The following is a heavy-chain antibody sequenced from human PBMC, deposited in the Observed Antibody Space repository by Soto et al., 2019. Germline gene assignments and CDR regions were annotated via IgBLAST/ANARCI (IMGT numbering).Heavy chain of an antibody. D-gene: IGHD6-13*01. Sequence: QVQLVQSGAEVKKPGSSVKVSCKASGGTFGSYAITWVRRAPGEGLEWLGGIIPILNSPAYAQKFQARVVITADEITNTAYMELNSLRFDDTAVYYCARVAPYSTSATCPKFYDMDVWGQGTTVTVAS. CDR1: GGTFGSYA. CDR2: IIPILNSP. V-gene: IGHV1-69*01. J-gene: IGHJ6*02. CDR3: ARVAPYSTSATCPKFYDMDV.